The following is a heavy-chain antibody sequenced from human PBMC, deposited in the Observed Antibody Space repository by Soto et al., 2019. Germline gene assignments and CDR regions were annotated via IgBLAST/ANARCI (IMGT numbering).Heavy chain of an antibody. CDR3: ARDRLAARRGGGDYYYYGMDV. CDR2: ISYDGSNK. Sequence: GGSLRLSCAASGFTFSSYAMHWVRQAPGKGLECVAVISYDGSNKYYADSVKGRFTISRDNSKNTLYLQMNSLRAEDTAVYYCARDRLAARRGGGDYYYYGMDVWGQGTTVTVSS. J-gene: IGHJ6*02. CDR1: GFTFSSYA. V-gene: IGHV3-30-3*01. D-gene: IGHD6-6*01.